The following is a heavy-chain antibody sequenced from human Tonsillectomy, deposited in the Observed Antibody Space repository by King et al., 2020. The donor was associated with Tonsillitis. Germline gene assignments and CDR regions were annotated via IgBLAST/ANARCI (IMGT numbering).Heavy chain of an antibody. D-gene: IGHD2-21*01. V-gene: IGHV4-34*01. CDR3: ARAYICGSAEYNYGMDV. Sequence: VQLQQWGAGLLKPSETLSLTCAVYGGSFSGYYWSWIRQPPGKGLEWNGEINHSGSTNYNPSLKSRVTISVDTSKNQFSLKLRSVTAADTAVYYCARAYICGSAEYNYGMDVWGQGTTVTVSS. CDR1: GGSFSGYY. J-gene: IGHJ6*02. CDR2: INHSGST.